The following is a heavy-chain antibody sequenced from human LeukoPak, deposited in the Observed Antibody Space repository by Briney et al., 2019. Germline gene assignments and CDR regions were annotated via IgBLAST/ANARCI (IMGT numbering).Heavy chain of an antibody. D-gene: IGHD5-12*01. CDR2: IYYSGST. V-gene: IGHV4-31*03. J-gene: IGHJ4*02. CDR1: GGSISSGGYY. CDR3: ARGVRGGGYGLISYFDY. Sequence: SETLSLTCTVSGGSISSGGYYWSWIRQHPGKGLEWIGYIYYSGSTYYNPSLKSRVTISVDTSKNQFSLKLSSVTAADTAVYYCARGVRGGGYGLISYFDYWGQGTLVTVSS.